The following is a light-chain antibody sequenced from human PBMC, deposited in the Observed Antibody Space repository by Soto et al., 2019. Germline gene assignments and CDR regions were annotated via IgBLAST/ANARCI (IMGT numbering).Light chain of an antibody. Sequence: QSVLTQPASVSRSPGQSITISCTGTSSNVGGYNYVSWYQQHPGKAPKLMIYEVSNRTSGVSNRFSGSKSGNTASLTISGLQAEDEADYFCSSYGSTSTRYVFGTGTKLTVL. CDR3: SSYGSTSTRYV. J-gene: IGLJ1*01. V-gene: IGLV2-14*01. CDR1: SSNVGGYNY. CDR2: EVS.